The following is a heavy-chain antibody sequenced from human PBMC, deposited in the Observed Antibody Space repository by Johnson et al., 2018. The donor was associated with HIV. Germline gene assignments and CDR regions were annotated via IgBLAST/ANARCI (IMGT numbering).Heavy chain of an antibody. J-gene: IGHJ3*02. CDR3: AKEGSSSPWAFDI. CDR1: GFTFSSFG. Sequence: QVQLVESGGGVVQPGRSLRLSCAASGFTFSSFGMHLVRQAPGKGLEWVAVVSDHGRTTYFADSVKGRFTISRDNSKNTLYLQMNNLRPEDTALYYCAKEGSSSPWAFDIWGQGTMVTVSS. V-gene: IGHV3-30*18. D-gene: IGHD2-15*01. CDR2: VSDHGRTT.